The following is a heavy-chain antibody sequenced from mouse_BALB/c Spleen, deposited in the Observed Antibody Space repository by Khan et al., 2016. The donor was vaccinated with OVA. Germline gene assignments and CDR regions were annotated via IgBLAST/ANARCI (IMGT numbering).Heavy chain of an antibody. J-gene: IGHJ3*01. D-gene: IGHD2-13*01. CDR3: TRLGTTGWFAY. V-gene: IGHV1S135*01. Sequence: VQLKESGPELMKPGASVKISCTASGYSFTNYYIHWVKQSHGQSLEWIGYIDPFNGGTNYNQKFKGTATLTVDKSSSTAYMHLSSLTSADSAVYYCTRLGTTGWFAYWGQGTLVTVSA. CDR2: IDPFNGGT. CDR1: GYSFTNYY.